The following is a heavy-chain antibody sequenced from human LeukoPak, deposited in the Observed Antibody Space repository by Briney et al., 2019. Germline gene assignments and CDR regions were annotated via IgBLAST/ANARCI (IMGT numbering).Heavy chain of an antibody. CDR1: GFTFSNAW. J-gene: IGHJ4*02. V-gene: IGHV3-15*01. CDR3: TVEGYCSGGSCYNYFDY. Sequence: KTGGSLRLSCAASGFTFSNAWMSWVRQAPGKGLEWVGRIKSKTDGGTTDYAAPVKGRFTISRDDSKNTLYLQMNSLKTEDTAVYYCTVEGYCSGGSCYNYFDYWGQGTLVTVSS. CDR2: IKSKTDGGTT. D-gene: IGHD2-15*01.